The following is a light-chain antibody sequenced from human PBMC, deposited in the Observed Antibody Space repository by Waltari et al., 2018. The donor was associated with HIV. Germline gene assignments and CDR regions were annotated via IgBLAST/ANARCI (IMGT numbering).Light chain of an antibody. CDR3: QQSYNTPLT. V-gene: IGKV1-39*01. J-gene: IGKJ4*01. CDR1: QSIRSY. CDR2: AAS. Sequence: DIQMTQSPSSLAASVGDRVTITCRSSQSIRSYLNWYQQKPGKSPKLLIFAASRLQSGVPSRFSGSESGTDFTLTISSLQVEDFAVYYCQQSYNTPLTFGGGTKVEIK.